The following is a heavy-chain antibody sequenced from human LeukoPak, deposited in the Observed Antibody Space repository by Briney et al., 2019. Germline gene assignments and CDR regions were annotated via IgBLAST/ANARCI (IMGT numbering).Heavy chain of an antibody. CDR2: ICYDGSNK. D-gene: IGHD3-10*01. CDR3: AKVSMVRDIYYFYMDV. CDR1: AFTSSSYG. J-gene: IGHJ6*03. Sequence: GRSLRLSCAASAFTSSSYGMHWGRQAPGKGLEWVALICYDGSNKYYTDSVKGRFTIPRDNSKNTLYLQMNSLRAEDTAVYYCAKVSMVRDIYYFYMDVWGKGTAVTVSS. V-gene: IGHV3-33*06.